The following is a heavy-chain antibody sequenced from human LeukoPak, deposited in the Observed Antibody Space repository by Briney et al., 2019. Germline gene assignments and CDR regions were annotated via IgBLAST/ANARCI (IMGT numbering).Heavy chain of an antibody. Sequence: PSETLSLTCTVSGGSISSSSYYWGWIRQPPGKGLEWIGSIYYSGSTYYNPSLKSRVTISVDTSKNQFSLKLSSVTAADTAVYYCARRQIYGAYYYGSGRGWFDPWGQGTLVTVSS. CDR1: GGSISSSSYY. D-gene: IGHD3-10*01. CDR2: IYYSGST. V-gene: IGHV4-39*07. J-gene: IGHJ5*02. CDR3: ARRQIYGAYYYGSGRGWFDP.